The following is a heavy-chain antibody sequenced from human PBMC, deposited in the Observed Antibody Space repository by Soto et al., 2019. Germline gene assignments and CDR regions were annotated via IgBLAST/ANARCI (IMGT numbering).Heavy chain of an antibody. CDR3: ARAAINLYGMDV. CDR1: GYTFTGYY. V-gene: IGHV1-2*02. CDR2: INPNSGDT. J-gene: IGHJ6*02. Sequence: QVQLVQSGAEVKKPGASVRVSCKTSGYTFTGYYLHWVRQAPGQGLEWMGWINPNSGDTSYAQQFQGRVTMTRDTSISTAYMELSTLRSDDTAVYNCARAAINLYGMDVWGQGTTVTVSS.